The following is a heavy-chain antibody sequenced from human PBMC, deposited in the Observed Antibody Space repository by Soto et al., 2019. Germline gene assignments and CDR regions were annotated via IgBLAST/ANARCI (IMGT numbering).Heavy chain of an antibody. J-gene: IGHJ3*02. V-gene: IGHV3-53*04. CDR3: AREGIAAPASCEQAFDI. CDR1: GFTVSRYY. D-gene: IGHD6-13*01. CDR2: THTGGGA. Sequence: EVQLVESGGGLVQPGGSLRLSCAASGFTVSRYYMTWVRQAQGKGLEWVSVTHTGGGALYADSVKGRFTISRQDSKNTVFLQMNSLRPEDTAVYFCAREGIAAPASCEQAFDIWGHGTMVTVSS.